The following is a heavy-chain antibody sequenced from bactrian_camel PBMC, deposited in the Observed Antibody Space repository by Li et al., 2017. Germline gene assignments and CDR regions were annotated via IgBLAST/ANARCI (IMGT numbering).Heavy chain of an antibody. J-gene: IGHJ4*01. CDR1: GHTYGCAC. D-gene: IGHD1*01. V-gene: IGHV3-3*01. CDR2: INTCTGLT. CDR3: AAAVGHASDGCLSGSRSTYNY. Sequence: HVQLVESGGGAVQAGGSLRLSCVVSGHTYGCACVGWFSQTPGKEREGIATINTCTGLTSYSVSVKDRFTISQDRAKDTVSLQMNSLKPEDTAMYYCAAAVGHASDGCLSGSRSTYNYWGQGTQVTVS.